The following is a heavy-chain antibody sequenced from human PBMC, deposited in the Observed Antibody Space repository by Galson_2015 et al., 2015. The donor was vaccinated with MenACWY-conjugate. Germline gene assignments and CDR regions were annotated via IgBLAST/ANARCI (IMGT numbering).Heavy chain of an antibody. J-gene: IGHJ4*02. CDR1: GFTVSSNY. CDR2: IYSGGST. Sequence: SLRLSCAASGFTVSSNYMSWVRQAAGKGLEWVSIIYSGGSTYYADSGKGRFTISRDNSKNTLYLQMNSLRAEDTSVYYCARSYSGSAPLDYWGQGTLVTVSS. V-gene: IGHV3-53*01. D-gene: IGHD1-26*01. CDR3: ARSYSGSAPLDY.